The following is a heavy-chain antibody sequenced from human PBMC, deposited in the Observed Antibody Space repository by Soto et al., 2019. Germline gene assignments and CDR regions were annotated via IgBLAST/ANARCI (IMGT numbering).Heavy chain of an antibody. D-gene: IGHD3-3*01. CDR1: GGSISSGGYY. Sequence: SETLSLTCTVSGGSISSGGYYWSWIRQHPGKGLEWIGYIYYSGSTYYNPSLKSRVTISVDTSKNQFSLKLSSVTAADTAVYYCARASTGGFLEWYPTKYGMDVWGQGTTVTVS. CDR2: IYYSGST. CDR3: ARASTGGFLEWYPTKYGMDV. J-gene: IGHJ6*02. V-gene: IGHV4-31*03.